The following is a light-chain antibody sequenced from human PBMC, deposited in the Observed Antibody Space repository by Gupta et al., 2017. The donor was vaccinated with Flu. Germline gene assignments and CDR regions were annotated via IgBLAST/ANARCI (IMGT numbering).Light chain of an antibody. J-gene: IGKJ1*01. CDR3: QQYNSYRT. CDR1: QSISSW. Sequence: DIQMTQSPSTLSASVGDRVTITCRASQSISSWLAWYQQKPGQAPKLMIYKASRVERGVTFRFSGSGDGKEFTLTSSRRQYDACANYYRQQYNSYRTFGQGTKVEIK. V-gene: IGKV1-5*03. CDR2: KAS.